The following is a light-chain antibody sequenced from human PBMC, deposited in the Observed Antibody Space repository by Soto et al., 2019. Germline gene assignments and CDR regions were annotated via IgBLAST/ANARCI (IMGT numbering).Light chain of an antibody. CDR2: LNSDGSH. J-gene: IGLJ3*02. V-gene: IGLV4-69*01. CDR3: QTWATGIEV. Sequence: QAVVTQSPSASASLGASVKLTCTLSSGHNNYAIAWHQQQPEKGPRYLMKLNSDGSHNKGDGIPDRFSGSSSGAERYLTISSLQSEDEADYYCQTWATGIEVFGGGTKLTVL. CDR1: SGHNNYA.